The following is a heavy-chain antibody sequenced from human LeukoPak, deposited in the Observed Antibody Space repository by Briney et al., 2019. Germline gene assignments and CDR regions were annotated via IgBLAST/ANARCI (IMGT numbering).Heavy chain of an antibody. CDR1: GFAFRRYW. CDR2: INSDGRTT. CDR3: ASTYDYDTSGYYPFDY. V-gene: IGHV3-74*01. Sequence: GGSLRLSCAASGFAFRRYWMHWVRQAPGKGLVWDSHINSDGRTTNYAGSVKGRFTISRDNAKNTLYLQMNSLRVEDTAVYYCASTYDYDTSGYYPFDYWGQGTLVTVSA. D-gene: IGHD3-22*01. J-gene: IGHJ4*02.